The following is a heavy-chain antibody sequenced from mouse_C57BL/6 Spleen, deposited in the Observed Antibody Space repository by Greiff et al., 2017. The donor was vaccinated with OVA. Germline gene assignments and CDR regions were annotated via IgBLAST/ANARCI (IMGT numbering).Heavy chain of an antibody. CDR3: ARSGGYYGSSYDRFAY. D-gene: IGHD1-1*01. CDR2: INPGSGGT. CDR1: GYAFTNYL. V-gene: IGHV1-54*01. Sequence: QVHVKQSGAELVRPGTSVKVSCKASGYAFTNYLIEWVKQRPGQGLEWIGVINPGSGGTNYNEKFKGKATLTADKSSSTAYMQLSSLTSEDSAVYFCARSGGYYGSSYDRFAYWGQGTLVTVSA. J-gene: IGHJ3*01.